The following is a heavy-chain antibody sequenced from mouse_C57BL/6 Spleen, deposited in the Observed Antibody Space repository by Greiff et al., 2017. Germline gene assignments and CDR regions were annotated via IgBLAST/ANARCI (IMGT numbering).Heavy chain of an antibody. CDR1: GYSITSGYY. CDR3: ARDKDYGYGFDY. Sequence: EVKLMESGPGLVKPSQSLSLTCSVTGYSITSGYYWNWIRQFPGNKLEWMGYISYDGSNNYNPSLKNRISITRDTSKNQFFLKLNSVTTEDTATYYCARDKDYGYGFDYWGQGTTLTVSS. V-gene: IGHV3-6*01. D-gene: IGHD2-2*01. J-gene: IGHJ2*01. CDR2: ISYDGSN.